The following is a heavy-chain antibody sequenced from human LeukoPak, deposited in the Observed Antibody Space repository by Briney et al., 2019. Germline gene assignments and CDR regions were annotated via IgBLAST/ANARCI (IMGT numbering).Heavy chain of an antibody. V-gene: IGHV4-30-4*08. CDR1: GGSISSGGYY. D-gene: IGHD6-13*01. CDR3: ARDAAGRVFDY. CDR2: IYYSGST. J-gene: IGHJ4*02. Sequence: SQTLSLTCTVSGGSISSGGYYWSWIRQPPGKGLEWIGYIYYSGSTYYNPSLKSRVTISVDTSKNQFSLKLSSVTAADTAVYYCARDAAGRVFDYWGQGTLVTVSS.